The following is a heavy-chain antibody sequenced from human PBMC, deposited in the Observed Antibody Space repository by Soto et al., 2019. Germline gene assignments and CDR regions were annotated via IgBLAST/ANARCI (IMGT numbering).Heavy chain of an antibody. CDR2: ISWDGGST. V-gene: IGHV3-43*01. CDR3: AKDMYYYGSGSYYGLYYYYGMDV. J-gene: IGHJ6*02. CDR1: GFTFDDYT. Sequence: GGSLRLSCAASGFTFDDYTMHWVRQAPGKGLEWVSLISWDGGSTYYADSVKGRFTISRDNSKNSLYLQMNSLRTEDTALYYCAKDMYYYGSGSYYGLYYYYGMDVWGQGTTVTV. D-gene: IGHD3-10*01.